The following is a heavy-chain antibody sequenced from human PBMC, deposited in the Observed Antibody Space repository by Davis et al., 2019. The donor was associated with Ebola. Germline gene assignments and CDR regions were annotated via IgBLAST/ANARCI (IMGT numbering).Heavy chain of an antibody. CDR1: GFTFSLYW. CDR3: VRGGTGPAAGGGI. J-gene: IGHJ3*02. Sequence: PGGSLRLSCAASGFTFSLYWMHWVRQDPGKGPAWVSRINVDGSSTCYADSVRGRYTISRDNAKNTLYVQMNSLRVEDTAVYYCVRGGTGPAAGGGIWGQGTMVTVSS. V-gene: IGHV3-74*01. CDR2: INVDGSST. D-gene: IGHD1/OR15-1a*01.